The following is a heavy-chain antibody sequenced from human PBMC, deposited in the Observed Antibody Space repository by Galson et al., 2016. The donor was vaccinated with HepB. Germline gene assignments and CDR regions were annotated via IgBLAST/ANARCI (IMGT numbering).Heavy chain of an antibody. CDR2: INPSGGST. CDR3: AREGVEARWLDP. CDR1: GYTFTSYY. D-gene: IGHD2-15*01. J-gene: IGHJ5*02. Sequence: SVKVSCKASGYTFTSYYMHWVRQAPGQGLEWMGIINPSGGSTRYAEKFQGRVPMTRDTSTSTVYMEFSSLTSEDTAVYYCAREGVEARWLDPWGQGTLVTVSS. V-gene: IGHV1-46*01.